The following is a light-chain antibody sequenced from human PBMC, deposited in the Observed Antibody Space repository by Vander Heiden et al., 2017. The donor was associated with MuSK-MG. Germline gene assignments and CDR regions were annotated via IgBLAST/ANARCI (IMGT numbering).Light chain of an antibody. Sequence: YVLTQPPSVSVAPGPTTRLTCRWHNIGGKSVHWYQQKPGQAPVLVMYYDIDRPSGIPERFSGSNSGNTATLTISRVEDGDEADYYCQVWDSSSDSVIFGGGTKLTVL. V-gene: IGLV3-21*04. CDR2: YDI. CDR3: QVWDSSSDSVI. CDR1: NIGGKS. J-gene: IGLJ2*01.